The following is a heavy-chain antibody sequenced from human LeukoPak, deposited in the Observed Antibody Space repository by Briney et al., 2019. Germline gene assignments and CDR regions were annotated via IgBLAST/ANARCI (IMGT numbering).Heavy chain of an antibody. J-gene: IGHJ4*02. CDR1: GYTFTRHF. Sequence: ASVKVSCKASGYTFTRHFMHWVRQAPGQGLEWMGIINPGGGTTTYAQKFQGRVTMTRDTSTNTVYPEVSSLRSEDTAVYYCAREAGSTDYWGQGTLVTVSS. CDR2: INPGGGTT. V-gene: IGHV1-46*01. D-gene: IGHD5/OR15-5a*01. CDR3: AREAGSTDY.